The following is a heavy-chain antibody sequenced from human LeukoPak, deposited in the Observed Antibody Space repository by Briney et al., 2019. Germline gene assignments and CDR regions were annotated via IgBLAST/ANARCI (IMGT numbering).Heavy chain of an antibody. Sequence: GGSLRLSCAASGFTFSNAWMSWVRQAPGKGLEWVGFIRSKAYGGTTEYAASVKGRFTISRDDSKSIAYLQMNSLKTEDTAVYYCTRVRSSGYDPHFDYWGQGTLVTVSS. CDR3: TRVRSSGYDPHFDY. CDR1: GFTFSNAW. V-gene: IGHV3-49*04. D-gene: IGHD5-12*01. CDR2: IRSKAYGGTT. J-gene: IGHJ4*02.